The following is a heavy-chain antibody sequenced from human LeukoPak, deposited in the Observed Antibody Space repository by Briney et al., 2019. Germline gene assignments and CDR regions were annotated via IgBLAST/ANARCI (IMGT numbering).Heavy chain of an antibody. J-gene: IGHJ4*02. CDR2: IYYSGST. Sequence: SETLSLTCTVSGGSISSYYWSWIRQPPGKGLEWIGYIYYSGSTNYNPSLKSRVTISVETSKNQFSLKLSSVTAADTAVYYCARHGDTAGAVTPFDYWGQGTLVTVSS. CDR1: GGSISSYY. CDR3: ARHGDTAGAVTPFDY. V-gene: IGHV4-59*08. D-gene: IGHD6-13*01.